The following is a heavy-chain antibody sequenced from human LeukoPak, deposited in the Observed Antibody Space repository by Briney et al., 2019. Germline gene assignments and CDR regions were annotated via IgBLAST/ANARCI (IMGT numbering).Heavy chain of an antibody. CDR3: ARRPVRSPVVPPYYFDY. D-gene: IGHD2-21*01. Sequence: SETLSLTCAVYGGSFSGYYWSWIRQPPGRGLEWIGEINHSGSTNYNPSLKSRVTISVDTSKNQFSLKLSSVTAADTAVYYCARRPVRSPVVPPYYFDYWGQGTLVTVSS. J-gene: IGHJ4*02. V-gene: IGHV4-34*01. CDR2: INHSGST. CDR1: GGSFSGYY.